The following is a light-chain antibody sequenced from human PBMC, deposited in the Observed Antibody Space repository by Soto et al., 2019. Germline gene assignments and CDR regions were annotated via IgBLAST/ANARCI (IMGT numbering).Light chain of an antibody. J-gene: IGKJ1*01. CDR2: FGS. CDR1: QSLLQSNGYNY. Sequence: DFVMTQSPLSLLVTPGEPASISCSSSQSLLQSNGYNYLDWYLQKPGQYPQLLIYFGSYWASGVPDRFSGSGSGTDFTLKIRRVEAEDVGVYYCMPSQQSPPTFGQGTKVEV. V-gene: IGKV2-28*01. CDR3: MPSQQSPPT.